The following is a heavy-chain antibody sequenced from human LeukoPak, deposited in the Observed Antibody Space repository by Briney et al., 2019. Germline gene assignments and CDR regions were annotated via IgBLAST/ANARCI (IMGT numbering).Heavy chain of an antibody. CDR3: ARDMKDCSSTSCYRLEPFDY. J-gene: IGHJ4*02. CDR1: GYTFTSYY. V-gene: IGHV1-46*01. Sequence: ASVKVPCKASGYTFTSYYMHWVRQAPGQGLEWMGIINPSGGSTSYAQKFQGRVTMTRDTSTSTVYMELSSLRSEDTAVYYCARDMKDCSSTSCYRLEPFDYWGQGTLVTVSS. CDR2: INPSGGST. D-gene: IGHD2-2*01.